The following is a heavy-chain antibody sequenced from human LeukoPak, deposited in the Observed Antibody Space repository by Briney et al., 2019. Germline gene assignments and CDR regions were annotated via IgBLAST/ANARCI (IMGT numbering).Heavy chain of an antibody. D-gene: IGHD2-21*02. Sequence: SETLSLTCSVSGDSISSYYWSWIRQPPGKGLEWIGYMYYSGSTNYNPSLESRVTISADTSKNQFSLKLSSVTAADTAVYYCARDVVVVTAILINWFDPWGQGTLVTVSS. CDR3: ARDVVVVTAILINWFDP. J-gene: IGHJ5*02. CDR2: MYYSGST. CDR1: GDSISSYY. V-gene: IGHV4-59*12.